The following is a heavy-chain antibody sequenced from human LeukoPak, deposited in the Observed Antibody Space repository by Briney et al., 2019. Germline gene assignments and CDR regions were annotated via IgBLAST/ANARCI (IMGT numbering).Heavy chain of an antibody. J-gene: IGHJ5*01. D-gene: IGHD1-7*01. Sequence: GGSLRLSCAASGFTFSSYSMNWVRQAPGKGLEWVSYISSSSSTIYYADSVEGRFTISRDNAKNSLYLQMSSLRAEDTAVYYCARNLELRSWGHGTLVTVSS. CDR3: ARNLELRS. CDR1: GFTFSSYS. V-gene: IGHV3-48*01. CDR2: ISSSSSTI.